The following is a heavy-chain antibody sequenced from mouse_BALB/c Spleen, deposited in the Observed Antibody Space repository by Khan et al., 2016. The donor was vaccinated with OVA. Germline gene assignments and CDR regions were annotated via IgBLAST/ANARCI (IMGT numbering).Heavy chain of an antibody. CDR2: INPSNGYT. V-gene: IGHV1-4*01. Sequence: QVQLQQSGAELARPGASVKMSCKASGYTFTSYSMHWIKQRPGQGLEWIGNINPSNGYTNHNQKFRDKATLTADKSSSTAYMQLSSLTSEDSAVYYWARDFQYHGSRGALDYWGQGTSVTVSA. CDR1: GYTFTSYS. D-gene: IGHD1-1*01. CDR3: ARDFQYHGSRGALDY. J-gene: IGHJ4*01.